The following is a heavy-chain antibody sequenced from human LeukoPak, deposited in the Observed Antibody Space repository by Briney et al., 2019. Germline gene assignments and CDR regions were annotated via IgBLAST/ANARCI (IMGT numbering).Heavy chain of an antibody. D-gene: IGHD1-1*01. V-gene: IGHV3-30*18. J-gene: IGHJ4*02. CDR2: IAYDGNNK. CDR3: AKGNWRYFDY. Sequence: PGRSLRLSCTVSGFTFSSYGMHWVRQAPGKGLEWVAGIAYDGNNKFHADFVKGRFTISRDNSKNTLYLQMNSLGADDTAVYYCAKGNWRYFDYWGQGTLVTVSS. CDR1: GFTFSSYG.